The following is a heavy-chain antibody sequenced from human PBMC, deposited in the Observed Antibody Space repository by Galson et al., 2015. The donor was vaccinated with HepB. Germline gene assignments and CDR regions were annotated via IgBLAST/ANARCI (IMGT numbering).Heavy chain of an antibody. CDR2: ISSNGGST. CDR3: AREGSMGHIVVVTAPYAFDI. D-gene: IGHD2-21*02. Sequence: SLRLSCAASGFTFSSYAMHWARQAPGKGLEYVSAISSNGGSTYYANSVKGRFTISRDNSKNTLYLQMGSLKAEDMAVYYCAREGSMGHIVVVTAPYAFDIWGQGTMVTVSS. J-gene: IGHJ3*02. CDR1: GFTFSSYA. V-gene: IGHV3-64*01.